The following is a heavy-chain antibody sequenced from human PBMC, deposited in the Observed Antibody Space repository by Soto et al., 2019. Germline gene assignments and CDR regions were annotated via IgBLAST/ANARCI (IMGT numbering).Heavy chain of an antibody. Sequence: QVQLQQWGAGLLKPSETLSLTCAVYGGSFSGYYWSWIRQPPGKGLEWIGEINHSGSTNYNPSLTSRVTISVDTSKNPFSLTLSSVTAAGTAVYYCASGPRRGYSSSPRLRNWFDPWGQGTLVTVSS. CDR3: ASGPRRGYSSSPRLRNWFDP. CDR1: GGSFSGYY. J-gene: IGHJ5*02. D-gene: IGHD6-13*01. CDR2: INHSGST. V-gene: IGHV4-34*01.